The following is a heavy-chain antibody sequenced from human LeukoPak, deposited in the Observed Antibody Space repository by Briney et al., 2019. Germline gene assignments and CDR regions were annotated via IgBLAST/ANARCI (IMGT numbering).Heavy chain of an antibody. J-gene: IGHJ4*02. D-gene: IGHD5-12*01. CDR1: GFTFISYS. CDR3: ARDQVYSGYDFFDY. V-gene: IGHV3-21*01. CDR2: ISSSSSYI. Sequence: GVSLRLSCAASGFTFISYSMNWVRQVPGKGLEWVSSISSSSSYIYYADSVKGPFTISRDNAKNSLYLQMNSLRAEDTAVYYCARDQVYSGYDFFDYWGQGTLVTVSS.